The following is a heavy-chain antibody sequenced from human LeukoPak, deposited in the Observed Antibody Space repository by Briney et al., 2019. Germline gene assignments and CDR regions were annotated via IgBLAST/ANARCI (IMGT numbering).Heavy chain of an antibody. J-gene: IGHJ4*02. CDR2: VSAYADNT. CDR3: ARDCIGCHGFDF. V-gene: IGHV1-18*01. CDR1: GYSLINHG. D-gene: IGHD2-15*01. Sequence: ASVKVSCKTSGYSLINHGITWVRQAPGQGLEWMGWVSAYADNTNYVQKFQGRVSMTTDTSTNTAYMELRSLRPDDTAVYYCARDCIGCHGFDFWGQGTLVTVSS.